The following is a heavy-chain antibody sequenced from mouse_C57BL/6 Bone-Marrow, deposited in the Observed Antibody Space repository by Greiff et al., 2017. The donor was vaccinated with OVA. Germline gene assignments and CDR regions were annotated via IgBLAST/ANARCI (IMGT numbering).Heavy chain of an antibody. CDR2: ISSGSSTI. CDR1: GFTFSDYG. J-gene: IGHJ4*01. Sequence: EVKLVESGGGLVKPGGSLKLSCAASGFTFSDYGMHWVRQAPEKGLEWVAYISSGSSTIYYADTVKGRFIISRDNTKKTLYLQMSSLRSEDTALYYCARHPSIYYGYDEGYYYAMYYWGQGTSVTVSS. CDR3: ARHPSIYYGYDEGYYYAMYY. V-gene: IGHV5-17*03. D-gene: IGHD2-2*01.